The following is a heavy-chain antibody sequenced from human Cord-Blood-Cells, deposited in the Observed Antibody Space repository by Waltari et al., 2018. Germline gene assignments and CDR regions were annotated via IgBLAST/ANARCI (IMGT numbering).Heavy chain of an antibody. CDR3: ARRGWNSLDY. CDR1: GYTCTSLD. D-gene: IGHD1-7*01. J-gene: IGHJ4*02. Sequence: QVHLAPSGAEVKKPGLSVNVSCTASGYTCTSLDINWVRQATGQGLEWMGWMNPNSGNTGYAQKFQGRVTITRNTSISTAYMELSSLRSEDTAVYYCARRGWNSLDYWGQGTLVTVSS. V-gene: IGHV1-8*03. CDR2: MNPNSGNT.